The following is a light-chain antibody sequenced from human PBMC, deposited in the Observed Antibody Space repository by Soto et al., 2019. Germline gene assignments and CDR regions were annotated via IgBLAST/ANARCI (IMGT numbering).Light chain of an antibody. V-gene: IGKV3-11*01. CDR2: DAS. CDR3: QQRSNWPPFG. Sequence: EIVLTQSPVTLSLSPGDRASLSCRASQSLRSNFVAWYQQKPGQAPGLLIYDASNRATGIPARFSGSGSGTDFTLTISSLEPEDFAVYYCQQRSNWPPFGFGGGTKVDIK. J-gene: IGKJ4*01. CDR1: QSLRSN.